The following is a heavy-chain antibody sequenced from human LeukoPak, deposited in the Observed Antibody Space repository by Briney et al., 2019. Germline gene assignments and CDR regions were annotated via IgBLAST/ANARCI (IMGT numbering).Heavy chain of an antibody. CDR3: ARDLYSSWYLSNWSDP. J-gene: IGHJ5*02. CDR1: GGSISSYY. D-gene: IGHD6-13*01. V-gene: IGHV4-59*01. CDR2: IYYSGST. Sequence: KTSETLSLTCTVSGGSISSYYWSWIRQPPGKGLEWIGYIYYSGSTNYNPSLKSRVTISVDTSKNQFSLKLSSVTAEDTAVYYCARDLYSSWYLSNWSDPWGQGTLVTVSS.